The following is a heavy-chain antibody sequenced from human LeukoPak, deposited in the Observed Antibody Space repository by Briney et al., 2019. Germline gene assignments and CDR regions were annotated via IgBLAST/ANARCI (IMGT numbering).Heavy chain of an antibody. D-gene: IGHD4-17*01. CDR3: ARDYADYVGYFFFDY. J-gene: IGHJ4*02. Sequence: QAGGSLRLSCAASGFTFNNYAMNWVRQAPGKGLEWVSSISGGGETTYYADSAKGRFTISRDNSQNTLYLQMNSLRAEDTAVYYCARDYADYVGYFFFDYRGQGTLVTVSS. CDR1: GFTFNNYA. CDR2: ISGGGETT. V-gene: IGHV3-23*01.